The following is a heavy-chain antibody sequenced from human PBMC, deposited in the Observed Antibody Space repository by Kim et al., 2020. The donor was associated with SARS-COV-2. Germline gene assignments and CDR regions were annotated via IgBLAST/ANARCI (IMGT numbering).Heavy chain of an antibody. Sequence: SVKVSCKASGGTFSSYAISWVRQAPGQGLEWMGRIIPILGIANYAQKFQGRVTITADKSTSTAYMELSSLRSEDTAVYYCARGERSLAPWYYYGMDVWG. CDR2: IIPILGIA. V-gene: IGHV1-69*04. CDR3: ARGERSLAPWYYYGMDV. CDR1: GGTFSSYA. J-gene: IGHJ6*02.